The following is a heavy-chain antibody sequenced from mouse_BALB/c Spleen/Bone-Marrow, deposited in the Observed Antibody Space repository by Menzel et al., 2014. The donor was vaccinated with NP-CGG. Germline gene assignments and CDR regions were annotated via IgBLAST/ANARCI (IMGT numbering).Heavy chain of an antibody. CDR2: INPSNGGT. V-gene: IGHV1S81*02. CDR1: GYTFTSYY. Sequence: VQLQQSGAELVKPGASVKLSCKASGYTFTSYYMYWVKQRPGQGLEWIGEINPSNGGTNFNEKFKSKATLTVDKSSSTAYMQLSSLTSEDSAVYYCARERNWDSFAYWGQGTLVTVSA. J-gene: IGHJ3*01. CDR3: ARERNWDSFAY. D-gene: IGHD4-1*01.